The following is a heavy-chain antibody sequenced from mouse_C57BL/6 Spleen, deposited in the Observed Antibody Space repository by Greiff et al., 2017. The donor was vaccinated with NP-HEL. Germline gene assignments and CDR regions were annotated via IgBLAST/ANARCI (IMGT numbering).Heavy chain of an antibody. V-gene: IGHV1-81*01. CDR3: ARFITTVGDYYFDY. J-gene: IGHJ2*01. Sequence: VQLQESGAELARPGASVKLSCKASGYTFTSYGISWVKQRTGQGLEWIGEIYPRSGNTYYNEKFKGKATLTADKSSSTAYMELRSLTSEDSAVYFCARFITTVGDYYFDYWGQGTTLTVSS. CDR2: IYPRSGNT. CDR1: GYTFTSYG. D-gene: IGHD1-1*01.